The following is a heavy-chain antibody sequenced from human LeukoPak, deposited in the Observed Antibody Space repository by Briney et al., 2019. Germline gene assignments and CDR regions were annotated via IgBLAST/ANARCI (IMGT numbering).Heavy chain of an antibody. CDR3: ARVRNYFGSHDY. Sequence: GSVKVSCKVSGYTLTELSMHWLRQAPGQGLEWMGMINPSGGSTSHAQKFQGRVTMTGDTSTSTVYVELGSLRPEDTAVYYCARVRNYFGSHDYWGQGTLVTVSS. J-gene: IGHJ4*02. CDR1: GYTLTELS. D-gene: IGHD3-10*01. CDR2: INPSGGST. V-gene: IGHV1-46*01.